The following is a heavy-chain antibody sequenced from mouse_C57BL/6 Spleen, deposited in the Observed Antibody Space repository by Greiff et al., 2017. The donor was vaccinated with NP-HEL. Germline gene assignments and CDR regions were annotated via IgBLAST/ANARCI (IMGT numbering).Heavy chain of an antibody. CDR1: GFNIKDDY. D-gene: IGHD1-1*01. CDR3: TSGRAITTVVPYAMDY. CDR2: IDPENGDT. V-gene: IGHV14-4*01. Sequence: EVQLQQSGAELVRPGASVKLSCTASGFNIKDDYMHWVKQRPEQGLEWIGWIDPENGDTEYASKFQGKATITADTSSNTAYLQLSSLTSEDTAFYYCTSGRAITTVVPYAMDYWGQGTSVTVSS. J-gene: IGHJ4*01.